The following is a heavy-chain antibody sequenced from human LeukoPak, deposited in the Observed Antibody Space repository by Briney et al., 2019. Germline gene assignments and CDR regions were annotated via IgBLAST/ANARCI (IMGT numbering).Heavy chain of an antibody. CDR2: IRYDGSNK. D-gene: IGHD1-26*01. V-gene: IGHV3-30*02. J-gene: IGHJ3*02. Sequence: PGGSLRLSCAASGFTFSSYGMHWVRQAPGKGLEWVAFIRYDGSNKYYADSVKGRFTISRDNSKNTLYLQMNSLRAEDTAVYYCAREYRWELNAFDIWGQGTMVTVSS. CDR1: GFTFSSYG. CDR3: AREYRWELNAFDI.